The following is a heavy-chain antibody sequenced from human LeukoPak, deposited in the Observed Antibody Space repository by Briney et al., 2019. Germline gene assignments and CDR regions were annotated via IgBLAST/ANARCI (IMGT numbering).Heavy chain of an antibody. J-gene: IGHJ4*02. CDR2: ISSSGSTI. V-gene: IGHV3-48*03. CDR3: ARVGVEHRGYYYDSSGYYMDY. CDR1: GFTFSSYE. Sequence: GGSLRLSCAASGFTFSSYEMNWVRQAPGKGLEWVSYISSSGSTIYYADSVKGRFTISRDNAKNSLYLQMNSLRAEDTAVYYCARVGVEHRGYYYDSSGYYMDYWGQGTLVTVSS. D-gene: IGHD3-22*01.